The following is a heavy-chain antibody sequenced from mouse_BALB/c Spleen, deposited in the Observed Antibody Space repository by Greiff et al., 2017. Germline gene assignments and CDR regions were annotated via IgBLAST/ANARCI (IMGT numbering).Heavy chain of an antibody. Sequence: EVMLVESGGGLVKPGGSLKLSCAASGFAFSSYDMSWVRQTPEKRLEWVAYISSGGGSTYYPDTVKGRFTISRDNAKNTLYLQMSSLKSEDTAMYYCARQPSYPDYYAMDYWGQGTSVTVSS. CDR3: ARQPSYPDYYAMDY. J-gene: IGHJ4*01. V-gene: IGHV5-12-1*01. CDR2: ISSGGGST. D-gene: IGHD1-1*01. CDR1: GFAFSSYD.